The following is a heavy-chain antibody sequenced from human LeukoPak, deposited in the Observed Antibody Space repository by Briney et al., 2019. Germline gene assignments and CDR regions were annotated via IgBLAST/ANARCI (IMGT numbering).Heavy chain of an antibody. CDR3: ARGPESSGYYTFDF. D-gene: IGHD3-22*01. Sequence: KPSETLSLTCTVSGASTSSFYWSWIRQPAGKGLEWIGRIYISGSTNYNPSLKSRVTMSLDTSKNQFSLKLTSVTAADTAVYYCARGPESSGYYTFDFWGQGTLVTVSS. V-gene: IGHV4-4*07. CDR2: IYISGST. J-gene: IGHJ4*02. CDR1: GASTSSFY.